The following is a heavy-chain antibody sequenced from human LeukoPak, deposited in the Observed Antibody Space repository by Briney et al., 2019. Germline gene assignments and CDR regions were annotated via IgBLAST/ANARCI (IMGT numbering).Heavy chain of an antibody. Sequence: GGSPRLSCAASGFTFSSYWMSWVRQAPGKGLEWVANIKQDGSEKYYVDSVKGRFTISRDNAKNSLYLQMNSLRAEDTAVYYCARSRTDITIFGVVIPPSYYYYMDVWGKGTTVTVSS. CDR2: IKQDGSEK. CDR1: GFTFSSYW. CDR3: ARSRTDITIFGVVIPPSYYYYMDV. D-gene: IGHD3-3*01. J-gene: IGHJ6*03. V-gene: IGHV3-7*01.